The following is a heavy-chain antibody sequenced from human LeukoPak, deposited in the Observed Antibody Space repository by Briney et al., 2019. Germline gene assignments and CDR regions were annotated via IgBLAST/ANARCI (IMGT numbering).Heavy chain of an antibody. CDR3: ARVHYGSGSLYYYYYYMDV. CDR1: GGSISRSRYY. V-gene: IGHV4-39*01. CDR2: IYYGGST. J-gene: IGHJ6*03. D-gene: IGHD3-10*01. Sequence: PSETLSLTCTVSGGSISRSRYYWGWIRQPPGKGLEWIGSIYYGGSTCYSPSLKSRVTISVDTSKNQFSLKLTSVTAADTAVYYCARVHYGSGSLYYYYYYMDVWGKGTTVTISS.